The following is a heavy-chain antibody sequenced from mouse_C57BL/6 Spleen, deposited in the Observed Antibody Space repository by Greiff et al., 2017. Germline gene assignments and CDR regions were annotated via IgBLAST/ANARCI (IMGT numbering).Heavy chain of an antibody. J-gene: IGHJ4*01. CDR3: ARRPDDCAYAMDY. D-gene: IGHD2-4*01. Sequence: EVQVVESGPELVKPGASVKIPCKASGYTFTDYNMDWVKQSHGKSLEWIGDINPNNGGTIYNQKFKGKATLTVDKASSTAYMELRSRASEHSAVNYGARRPDDCAYAMDYWGQGTSVTVAS. CDR1: GYTFTDYN. CDR2: INPNNGGT. V-gene: IGHV1-18*01.